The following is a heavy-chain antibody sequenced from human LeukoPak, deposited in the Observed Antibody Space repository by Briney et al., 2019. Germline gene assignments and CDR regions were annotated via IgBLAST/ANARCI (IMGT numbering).Heavy chain of an antibody. J-gene: IGHJ4*02. CDR1: GFTFSSYW. CDR3: SRGLIGPDY. Sequence: GGSLRLSCAASGFTFSSYWMHWVRQAPGKGLVWVSHINTDGSSTSYADSVKGRFTISRDNAKSTLYLQMNSLRAEDTAVYYCSRGLIGPDYWGQGTLVTVSS. CDR2: INTDGSST. V-gene: IGHV3-74*01. D-gene: IGHD3-16*01.